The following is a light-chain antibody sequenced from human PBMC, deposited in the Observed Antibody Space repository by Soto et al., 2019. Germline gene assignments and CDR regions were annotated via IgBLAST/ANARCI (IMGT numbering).Light chain of an antibody. Sequence: EIVMTQSPATLSVSPGERATLSCRASQNIGSDLAWYQQKRGQAPRLLISGASTRATGVPARFSGSGSGTDFTLTISSLQSEDFAVYYCHQYSGWPPRWTIGQGTKVEIK. CDR3: HQYSGWPPRWT. J-gene: IGKJ1*01. CDR1: QNIGSD. CDR2: GAS. V-gene: IGKV3-15*01.